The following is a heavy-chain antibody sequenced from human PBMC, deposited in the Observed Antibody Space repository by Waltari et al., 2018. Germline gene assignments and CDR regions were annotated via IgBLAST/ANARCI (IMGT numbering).Heavy chain of an antibody. CDR2: INPKRGGT. CDR1: GYTFIVYY. J-gene: IGHJ5*02. D-gene: IGHD2-21*02. Sequence: QVQLVPSGAEVKKPGDSVKVSCKASGYTFIVYYKHWVRQAPGQGPEWVGRINPKRGGTKYAQKFQGRVTMTRDTSINTAYMQLTSLTSDDTAIFYCAREVVRTTMVDPWGQGTLVTVSS. CDR3: AREVVRTTMVDP. V-gene: IGHV1-2*06.